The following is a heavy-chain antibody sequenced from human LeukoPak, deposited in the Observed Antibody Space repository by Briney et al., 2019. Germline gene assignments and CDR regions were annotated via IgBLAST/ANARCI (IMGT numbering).Heavy chain of an antibody. CDR3: ATGRIAVAGTSWFDP. V-gene: IGHV1-69-2*01. CDR2: VDPEDGET. D-gene: IGHD6-19*01. J-gene: IGHJ5*02. Sequence: ASVKVSCKVSGYTFTDYYMHWVQQAPGKGLEWMGLVDPEDGETTYVEKFQGRATITADTSTDTAYMELSSLRSEDTAVYYCATGRIAVAGTSWFDPWGQGTLVTVSS. CDR1: GYTFTDYY.